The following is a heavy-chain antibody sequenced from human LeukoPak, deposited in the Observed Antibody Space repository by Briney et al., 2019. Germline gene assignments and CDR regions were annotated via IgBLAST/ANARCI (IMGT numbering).Heavy chain of an antibody. V-gene: IGHV3-43D*03. D-gene: IGHD3-16*01. Sequence: PGGSLRLSCAASGFTFDDYAMHWVRQVPGKGLEWVSLISWDGRASYYADSVKGRFTISRDNNKISVYVQMTSLTTEDTALYYCAKEGEVPGFFDSWGQGTLVTVSS. CDR3: AKEGEVPGFFDS. CDR2: ISWDGRAS. J-gene: IGHJ4*02. CDR1: GFTFDDYA.